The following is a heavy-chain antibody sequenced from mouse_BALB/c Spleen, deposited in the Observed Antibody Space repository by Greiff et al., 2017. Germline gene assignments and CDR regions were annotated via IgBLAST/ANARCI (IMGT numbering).Heavy chain of an antibody. Sequence: VQLQQSGPGLVKPSQSLSLTCTVTGYSITSDYAWNWIRQFPGNKLEWMGYISYSGSTSYNPSLKSRISITRDTSKNQFFLQLNSVTTEDTATYYCARRDYGSSRAMDYWGQGTSVTVSS. V-gene: IGHV3-2*02. CDR3: ARRDYGSSRAMDY. CDR1: GYSITSDYA. J-gene: IGHJ4*01. CDR2: ISYSGST. D-gene: IGHD1-1*01.